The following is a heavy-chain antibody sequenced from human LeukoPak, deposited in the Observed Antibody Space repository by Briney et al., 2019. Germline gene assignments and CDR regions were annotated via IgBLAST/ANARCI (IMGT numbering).Heavy chain of an antibody. CDR2: IPYDGTNK. J-gene: IGHJ4*02. Sequence: GGSLRLSCAASGFTFSSYGMHWVRQAPGKGLEWVAFIPYDGTNKYHADSVKGRFTISRDNSKNTLYLQMNSLRAEDTAVYYCVQGTRRGAITMVRGVVGKSFYFDSWGQGTLVTVSS. CDR3: VQGTRRGAITMVRGVVGKSFYFDS. D-gene: IGHD3-10*01. CDR1: GFTFSSYG. V-gene: IGHV3-30*02.